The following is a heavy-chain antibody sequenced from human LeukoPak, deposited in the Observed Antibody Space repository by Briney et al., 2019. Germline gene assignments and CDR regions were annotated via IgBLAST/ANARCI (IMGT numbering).Heavy chain of an antibody. CDR2: ISAYNGNT. CDR3: ARAPSIAAAAKGFVGDY. CDR1: GYTFTSYG. Sequence: GASVKVSCKASGYTFTSYGISWVRQAPGQGLEWMGWISAYNGNTNYAQNLQGRVTMTTDTSTSTAYMELRSLRSDDTAVYYCARAPSIAAAAKGFVGDYWGQGTLVTVSS. V-gene: IGHV1-18*04. D-gene: IGHD6-13*01. J-gene: IGHJ4*02.